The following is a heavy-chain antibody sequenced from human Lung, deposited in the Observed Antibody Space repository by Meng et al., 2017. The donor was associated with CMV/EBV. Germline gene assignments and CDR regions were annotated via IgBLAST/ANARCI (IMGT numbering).Heavy chain of an antibody. V-gene: IGHV4-39*01. Sequence: LRLQESGPGLVQPSETLFLTCTVSGGSISSSSYYWAWIRQPPGEGLEWIGSVVYSGTTYYTSSLKSRVSISVDTSKNQFSLKLSSVTAADTAVYYCARHHHSPTFDYWGQGTLVTVSS. J-gene: IGHJ4*02. CDR1: GGSISSSSYY. CDR3: ARHHHSPTFDY. CDR2: VVYSGTT. D-gene: IGHD1-14*01.